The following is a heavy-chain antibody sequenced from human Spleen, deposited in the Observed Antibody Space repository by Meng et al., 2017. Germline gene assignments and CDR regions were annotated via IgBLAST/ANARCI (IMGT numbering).Heavy chain of an antibody. Sequence: GESLKISCAASGFTFSSYWMSWVRQAPGKGLEWVANIKQDGSEKYYVDSVKGRFTISRDNAKNSLYLQMNSLRAEDTAVYYCARGYYGSGEVFWCFDLWGRGTLVTVSS. CDR1: GFTFSSYW. D-gene: IGHD3-22*01. CDR3: ARGYYGSGEVFWCFDL. CDR2: IKQDGSEK. J-gene: IGHJ2*01. V-gene: IGHV3-7*01.